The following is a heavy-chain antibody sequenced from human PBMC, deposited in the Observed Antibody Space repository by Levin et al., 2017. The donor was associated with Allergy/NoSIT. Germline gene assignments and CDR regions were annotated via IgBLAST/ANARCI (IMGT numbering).Heavy chain of an antibody. CDR2: ILDSGTTT. D-gene: IGHD2-2*02. J-gene: IGHJ4*02. V-gene: IGHV3-23*01. Sequence: PGGSLRLSCAASGFTFSSYAMSWVRLPPGKGLEWVSTILDSGTTTFYADSVKGRFTISRDNFKNTLSLQMNGLRAEDTAVYYCATPACSAYSCYRGLLDYWGRGTLVTVS. CDR1: GFTFSSYA. CDR3: ATPACSAYSCYRGLLDY.